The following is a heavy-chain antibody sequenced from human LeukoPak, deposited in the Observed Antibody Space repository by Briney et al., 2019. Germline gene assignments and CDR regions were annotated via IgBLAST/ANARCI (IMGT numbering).Heavy chain of an antibody. V-gene: IGHV1-3*01. D-gene: IGHD3-22*01. J-gene: IGHJ4*02. CDR1: GYTFTSYA. CDR3: ARDFSGYYYYFDY. Sequence: ASVKVSCKASGYTFTSYAMHWVRQAPGQRLEWMGWINAGNGNTKYSQKFQGRVTITRDTPASTAYMELSSLRSEDTAVYYCARDFSGYYYYFDYWGQGTLVTVSS. CDR2: INAGNGNT.